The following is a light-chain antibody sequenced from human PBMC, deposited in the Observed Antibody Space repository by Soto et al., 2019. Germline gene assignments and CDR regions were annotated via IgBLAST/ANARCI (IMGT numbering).Light chain of an antibody. CDR1: HAVSSSY. CDR2: DAS. CDR3: QQYNNWPPWT. V-gene: IGKV3D-15*01. Sequence: ELVLTQSPGTLSLSPGERATLSCRVGHAVSSSYLAWYQQKPGQAPRLLIYDASTRATGFPARFSGSGSGTEFTLTISSLQPEDFAVYYCQQYNNWPPWTFGQGTKVDIK. J-gene: IGKJ1*01.